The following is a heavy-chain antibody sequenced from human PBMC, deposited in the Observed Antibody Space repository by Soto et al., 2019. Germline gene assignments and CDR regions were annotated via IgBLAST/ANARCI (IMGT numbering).Heavy chain of an antibody. CDR2: ISYDGTSE. D-gene: IGHD1-26*01. CDR3: ARDGYSGRSDGFDV. V-gene: IGHV3-30*14. CDR1: GFTFGAYT. J-gene: IGHJ3*01. Sequence: QMQLVESGGGVVQPGRSLRLSCAASGFTFGAYTMHWVRQAPGKGLEWVAVISYDGTSERYTDPVKGRFNVSRDNSKTTMYLQMNSLRAEDTAVYDCARDGYSGRSDGFDVWGQGTMVTVSS.